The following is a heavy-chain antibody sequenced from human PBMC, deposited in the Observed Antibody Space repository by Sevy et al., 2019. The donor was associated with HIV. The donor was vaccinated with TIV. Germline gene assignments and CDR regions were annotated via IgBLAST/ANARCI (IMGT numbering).Heavy chain of an antibody. Sequence: ASVKVSCKTSGYAFMSYGVTWVRQAPGQGLEWMGWIGVYNGNANSAQKFRDRVTMTTDTSTSTAHTELTNLRSDDTAVYYFARVPTYYYGSATYFDHWGQGTLVTVSS. CDR1: GYAFMSYG. CDR2: IGVYNGNA. J-gene: IGHJ4*02. V-gene: IGHV1-18*01. D-gene: IGHD3-10*01. CDR3: ARVPTYYYGSATYFDH.